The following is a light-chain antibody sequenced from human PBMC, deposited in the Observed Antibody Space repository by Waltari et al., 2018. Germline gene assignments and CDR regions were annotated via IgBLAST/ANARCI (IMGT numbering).Light chain of an antibody. Sequence: IVLTQSPGTLSLSPGERATLSCRASQSVSKYLAWYQQKPGQAPRLLIYDASTRATDIPDRFSATGWGTDFSLSISRLEPEDFAVYYCQKYGTLPATFGQGTKVQMK. CDR1: QSVSKY. V-gene: IGKV3-20*01. CDR3: QKYGTLPAT. CDR2: DAS. J-gene: IGKJ1*01.